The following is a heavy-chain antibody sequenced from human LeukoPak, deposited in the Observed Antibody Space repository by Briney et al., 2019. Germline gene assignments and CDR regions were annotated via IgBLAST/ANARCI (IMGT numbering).Heavy chain of an antibody. J-gene: IGHJ3*02. V-gene: IGHV3-21*01. CDR2: ISSSSSYI. Sequence: GGSLRLSCAASGFTFSSYSMNWVRQAPGKGLEWVSSISSSSSYIYYADSVKGRFTISRDNAKNSLYLQMNSLRAEDTAVYYCAREPPNHFSFDAFDIWGQGTMVTVSS. CDR1: GFTFSSYS. D-gene: IGHD3-3*02. CDR3: AREPPNHFSFDAFDI.